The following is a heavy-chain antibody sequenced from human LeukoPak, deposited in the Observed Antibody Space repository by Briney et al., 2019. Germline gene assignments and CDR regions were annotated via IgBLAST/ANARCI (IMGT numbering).Heavy chain of an antibody. CDR2: ISWNSGSI. D-gene: IGHD3-22*01. CDR1: GFTFDDYA. J-gene: IGHJ3*02. Sequence: GRSLRLSCAASGFTFDDYAMHWVRQAPGKGLEWVPGISWNSGSIGYADSVKGRFTISRDNAKNSLYLQMNSLRAEDTALYYCAKDLAYYYDSSGYPQAFDIWGQGTMVTVSS. V-gene: IGHV3-9*01. CDR3: AKDLAYYYDSSGYPQAFDI.